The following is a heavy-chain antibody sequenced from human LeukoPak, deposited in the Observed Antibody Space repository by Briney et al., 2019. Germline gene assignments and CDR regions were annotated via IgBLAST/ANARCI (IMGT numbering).Heavy chain of an antibody. D-gene: IGHD2-15*01. CDR1: GFNLGDYA. Sequence: QPGRSLRLSCTTSGFNLGDYAMSWFRQAPGKGLEWVGFIRSKAYGGPTEYAASVKGRFTISRDDSKSISYLQMNSLKTEDTAVYYCTRGYCSGGSCRGAFDIWGQGTMVTVSS. V-gene: IGHV3-49*03. CDR2: IRSKAYGGPT. CDR3: TRGYCSGGSCRGAFDI. J-gene: IGHJ3*02.